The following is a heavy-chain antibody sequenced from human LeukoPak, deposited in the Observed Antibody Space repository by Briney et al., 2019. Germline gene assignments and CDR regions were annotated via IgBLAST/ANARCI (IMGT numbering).Heavy chain of an antibody. V-gene: IGHV3-21*01. CDR2: ISSSSSYI. Sequence: GGSLRLSCAASGFTFSSYSMNWVRQAPGKGLEWVSSISSSSSYIYYADSVKGRFTISRDNAKNSLYLQMNSLRAEDTAVYYCARGLTSIVVVTASPDYWGQGTLVTVSS. J-gene: IGHJ4*02. D-gene: IGHD2-21*02. CDR1: GFTFSSYS. CDR3: ARGLTSIVVVTASPDY.